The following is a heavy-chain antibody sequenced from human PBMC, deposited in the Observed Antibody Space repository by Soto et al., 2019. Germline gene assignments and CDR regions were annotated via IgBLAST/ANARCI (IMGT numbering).Heavy chain of an antibody. CDR1: GFSVSGNY. CDR2: HYSGGST. D-gene: IGHD1-26*01. J-gene: IGHJ5*02. CDR3: AXHRHPRGTVGATSPLDP. Sequence: GGSLRLSCALSGFSVSGNYLSWVRQAPGKGLEWVSVHYSGGSTYYADSVQGRFTISRDKSNNTLYLQMRRVRAEDTAVYFCAXHRHPRGTVGATSPLDPWGQGTQVTVSS. V-gene: IGHV3-53*01.